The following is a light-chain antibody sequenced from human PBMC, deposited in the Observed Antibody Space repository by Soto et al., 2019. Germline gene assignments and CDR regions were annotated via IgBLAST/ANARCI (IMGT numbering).Light chain of an antibody. J-gene: IGLJ1*01. V-gene: IGLV2-11*01. CDR2: DVS. CDR3: CSYAGNFTYV. Sequence: HSALTQPRSVSGSPGQSVTISCTGTSSDIGGYNYVSWYLQHPGKAPKVMIYDVSKRPSRVPDRFSGSKSGNTASLTISGLQAEDEADYYCCSYAGNFTYVFGAGTKLTVL. CDR1: SSDIGGYNY.